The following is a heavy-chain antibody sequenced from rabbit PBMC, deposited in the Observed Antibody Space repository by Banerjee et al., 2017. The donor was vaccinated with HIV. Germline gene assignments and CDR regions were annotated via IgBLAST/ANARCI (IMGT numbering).Heavy chain of an antibody. Sequence: QEQLEESGGDLVKPEGSLTLTCTASGFSFSSSYWICWVRQAPGKGLEWIGCIETGSGSTYYASWAKGRFTSSKTSSTTVTQQMATLATADPAPHFCPRHPYYDYAYPGPSLWGPGTLVTVS. CDR1: GFSFSSSYW. CDR2: IETGSGST. CDR3: PRHPYYDYAYPGPSL. V-gene: IGHV1S45*01. D-gene: IGHD6-1*01. J-gene: IGHJ4*01.